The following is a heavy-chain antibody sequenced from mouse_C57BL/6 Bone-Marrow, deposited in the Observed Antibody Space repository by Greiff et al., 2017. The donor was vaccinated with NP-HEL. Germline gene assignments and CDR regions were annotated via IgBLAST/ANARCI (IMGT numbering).Heavy chain of an antibody. V-gene: IGHV14-3*01. CDR2: IDPANGNT. CDR3: SINGYSWFAY. J-gene: IGHJ3*01. CDR1: GFNIKNTY. D-gene: IGHD2-3*01. Sequence: EVQLQQSVAELVRPGASVKLSCTASGFNIKNTYMPWVKQRPEQGLEWIGRIDPANGNTKYAPKFQGKATITAATSSNTAYRQLSSLTSEDTAIYYCSINGYSWFAYCGQGTLVTVSA.